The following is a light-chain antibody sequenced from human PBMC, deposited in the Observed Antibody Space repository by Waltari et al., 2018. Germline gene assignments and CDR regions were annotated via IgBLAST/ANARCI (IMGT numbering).Light chain of an antibody. CDR3: QHYVRLPAT. J-gene: IGKJ1*01. CDR1: QRVGRS. Sequence: VLTQSLGTLSLSAGERATLACRASQRVGRSLAWYQQKPGQAPRHLIYDASRRATGIPDRFSGSGSGTDFSLTISTLEPEDCAVYYCQHYVRLPATFGQGTKVEI. CDR2: DAS. V-gene: IGKV3-20*01.